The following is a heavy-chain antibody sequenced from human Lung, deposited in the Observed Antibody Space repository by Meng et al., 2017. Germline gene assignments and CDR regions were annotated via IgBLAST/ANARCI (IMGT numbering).Heavy chain of an antibody. CDR3: ARFDISSSGRGDY. V-gene: IGHV4-4*02. D-gene: IGHD1-26*01. CDR1: GGSITSSPW. CDR2: IFHSGST. Sequence: VPLQESVPGLVKPSGPRSRTCDGPGGSITSSPWWSWVRQTPGKGLEWFGEIFHSGSTNYNPPLESRVTISVDKSKNPFSLKVYSVTAADTATYYCARFDISSSGRGDYWGQGILVTVSS. J-gene: IGHJ4*02.